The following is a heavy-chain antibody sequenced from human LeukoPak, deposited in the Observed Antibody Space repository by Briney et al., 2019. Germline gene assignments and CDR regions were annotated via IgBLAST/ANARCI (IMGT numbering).Heavy chain of an antibody. V-gene: IGHV4-39*01. D-gene: IGHD3-22*01. CDR1: GGSISSSSYY. Sequence: SETLSLTCTVSGGSISSSSYYWGWIRQPPGKGLEWIGSIYYSGSTYYNPSLKSRVTISVGTSKNQFSLKLSSVTAADTAVYYCARHRGYYDSSGYYEGYFDYWGQGTLVTVSS. CDR2: IYYSGST. J-gene: IGHJ4*02. CDR3: ARHRGYYDSSGYYEGYFDY.